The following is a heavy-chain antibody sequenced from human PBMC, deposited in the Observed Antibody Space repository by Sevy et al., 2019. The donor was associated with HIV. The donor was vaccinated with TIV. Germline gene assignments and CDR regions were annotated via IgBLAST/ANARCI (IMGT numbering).Heavy chain of an antibody. J-gene: IGHJ4*02. CDR2: MTGNGGST. V-gene: IGHV3-23*01. Sequence: GGSLRLSCAAAGFTFSGYAMSWVRQGPGKGLQSISGMTGNGGSTYYADSVKGRFTISRDNSKNTLYLQMNSLRAEDTAVYYCAKWSHRYSSSWYGFDYWGQGALVTVSS. CDR1: GFTFSGYA. CDR3: AKWSHRYSSSWYGFDY. D-gene: IGHD6-13*01.